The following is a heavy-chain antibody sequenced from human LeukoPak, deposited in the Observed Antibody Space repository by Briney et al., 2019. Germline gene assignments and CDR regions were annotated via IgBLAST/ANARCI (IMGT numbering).Heavy chain of an antibody. CDR3: TRTLSDYFGTN. D-gene: IGHD3-10*01. J-gene: IGHJ4*02. CDR1: GYTFTSYG. Sequence: GASVKVSCKASGYTFTSYGITWVRQAPGQGLEWMGWINPNSGGTNYAQKFQGRVTMTRDTSISTAYMELSRLRSDDTAVYYCTRTLSDYFGTNWGQGTLVTVSS. CDR2: INPNSGGT. V-gene: IGHV1-2*02.